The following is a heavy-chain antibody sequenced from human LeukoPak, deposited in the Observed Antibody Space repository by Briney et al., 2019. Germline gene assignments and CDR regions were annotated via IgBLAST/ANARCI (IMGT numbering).Heavy chain of an antibody. CDR1: GFTFSSYA. CDR2: IKQDGSEK. CDR3: ARGGRYYYDSSGYYYFLSY. J-gene: IGHJ4*02. Sequence: GGSLRLSCAASGFTFSSYAMSWVRQAPGKGLEWVANIKQDGSEKYYVDSVEGRFTISRDNAKNSLYLQMNSLRAEDTAVYYCARGGRYYYDSSGYYYFLSYWGQGTLVTVSS. V-gene: IGHV3-7*01. D-gene: IGHD3-22*01.